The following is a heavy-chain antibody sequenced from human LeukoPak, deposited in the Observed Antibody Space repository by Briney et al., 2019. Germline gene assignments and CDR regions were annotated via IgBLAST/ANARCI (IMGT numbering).Heavy chain of an antibody. Sequence: ASVKVSCKASGYTFTGYYMHWVRQAPGQGLEWMGWINPNSGGTNYAQKFRGGVTMTRETSISTAYMELSRLRSDDTAVYYCARGPTYYDILTGSANFDYWGQGTLVTVSS. CDR1: GYTFTGYY. CDR2: INPNSGGT. J-gene: IGHJ4*02. CDR3: ARGPTYYDILTGSANFDY. V-gene: IGHV1-2*02. D-gene: IGHD3-9*01.